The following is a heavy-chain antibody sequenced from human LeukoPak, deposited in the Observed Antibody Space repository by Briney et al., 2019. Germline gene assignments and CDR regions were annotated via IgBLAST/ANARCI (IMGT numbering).Heavy chain of an antibody. CDR3: ARGAFYGGKGDY. V-gene: IGHV1-69*04. J-gene: IGHJ4*02. CDR2: IIPILGIA. D-gene: IGHD4-23*01. CDR1: GGTFSSYA. Sequence: SVKVSCKASGGTFSSYAISWVRQAPGQGLEWMGRIIPILGIANYAQKFQGRVTITADKSTSTAYMELSSLRSEDTAVYYCARGAFYGGKGDYWGQGTLVTVYS.